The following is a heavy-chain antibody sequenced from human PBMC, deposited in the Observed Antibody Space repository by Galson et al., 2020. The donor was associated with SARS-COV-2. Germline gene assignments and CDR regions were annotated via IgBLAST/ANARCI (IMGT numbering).Heavy chain of an antibody. CDR3: AKDSVAGIPHFFLGADV. CDR2: IYHNGNA. J-gene: IGHJ6*02. Sequence: SETLSLTCTVSGGSISDLYWSWIRQPPGQGLEWIGSIYHNGNAYYNPSLESRLTMSVDTSKNQISLKVTSVTAADAAVYYCAKDSVAGIPHFFLGADVWGQGTTVTLS. V-gene: IGHV4-59*01. CDR1: GGSISDLY. D-gene: IGHD6-19*01.